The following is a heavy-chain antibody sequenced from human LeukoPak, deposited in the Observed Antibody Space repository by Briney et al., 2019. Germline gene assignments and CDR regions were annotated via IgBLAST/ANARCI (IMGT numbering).Heavy chain of an antibody. V-gene: IGHV3-64D*06. J-gene: IGHJ4*02. Sequence: PGGSLRLSCSASGFTFSSYAMHWVRRAPGKGRESVSAISSNGGSTYYADSVKGRFTISRDNSKNTLYLQMSSLRAEDTAVYYCVKDGAAAGSPFDYWGQGTLVTVSS. D-gene: IGHD6-13*01. CDR1: GFTFSSYA. CDR3: VKDGAAAGSPFDY. CDR2: ISSNGGST.